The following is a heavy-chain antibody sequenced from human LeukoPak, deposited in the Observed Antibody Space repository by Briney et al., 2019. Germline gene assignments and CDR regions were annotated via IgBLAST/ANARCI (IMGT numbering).Heavy chain of an antibody. CDR1: GGSISSGGYY. Sequence: SETLSLTCTVSGGSISSGGYYWSWIRQHPGKGLEWIGYIYYSGSTYYNPSLKSRVTISVDTSKNQFSLKLSSVTAADTAVYYCARDVVVGYCSSTSCPHHYYYGMDVWGQGATVTVSS. CDR2: IYYSGST. D-gene: IGHD2-2*01. J-gene: IGHJ6*02. V-gene: IGHV4-31*03. CDR3: ARDVVVGYCSSTSCPHHYYYGMDV.